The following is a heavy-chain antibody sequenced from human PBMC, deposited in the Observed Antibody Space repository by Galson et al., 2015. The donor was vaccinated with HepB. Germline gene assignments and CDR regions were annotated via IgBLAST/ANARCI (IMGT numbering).Heavy chain of an antibody. Sequence: SLRLSCAASGFTFSSYGMHWVRQAPGKGLEWVAVIWYAGSNKYYADSVKGRFTISRDNSKNTLYLQMNSLRAEDTAVYYCAREGWCSGGSCSFIDYWGQGTLVTVSS. CDR3: AREGWCSGGSCSFIDY. CDR2: IWYAGSNK. CDR1: GFTFSSYG. J-gene: IGHJ4*02. V-gene: IGHV3-33*01. D-gene: IGHD2-15*01.